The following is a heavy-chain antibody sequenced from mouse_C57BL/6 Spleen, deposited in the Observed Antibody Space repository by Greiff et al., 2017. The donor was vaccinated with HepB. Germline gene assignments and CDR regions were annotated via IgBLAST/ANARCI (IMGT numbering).Heavy chain of an antibody. J-gene: IGHJ3*01. CDR3: AREGDGYYHQAWFAY. V-gene: IGHV2-9-1*01. Sequence: QVQLKESGPGLVAPSQRLSITCTVSGFSLTSYAISWVRQPPGKGLEWLGVIWTGGGTNYNSALKSRLSISKDNSKSQVFLKMNSLQTDDTARYYCAREGDGYYHQAWFAYWGQGTLVTVSA. CDR2: IWTGGGT. D-gene: IGHD2-3*01. CDR1: GFSLTSYA.